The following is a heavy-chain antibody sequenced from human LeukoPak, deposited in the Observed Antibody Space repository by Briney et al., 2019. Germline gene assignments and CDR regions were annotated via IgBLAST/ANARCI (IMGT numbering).Heavy chain of an antibody. Sequence: GRSLRLSCAASGFTFSSYAMHWVRQAPGKGLEWVAVISYDGSNKYYADSVKGRFTISRDNSKNTLYLQMNSLRAEDTAVYYCARDKLLFDYWGQGTLVTVSS. CDR1: GFTFSSYA. D-gene: IGHD1-26*01. CDR3: ARDKLLFDY. CDR2: ISYDGSNK. J-gene: IGHJ4*02. V-gene: IGHV3-30-3*01.